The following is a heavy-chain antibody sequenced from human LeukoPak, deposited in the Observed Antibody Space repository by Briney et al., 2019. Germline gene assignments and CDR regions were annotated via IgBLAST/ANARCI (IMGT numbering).Heavy chain of an antibody. CDR1: GGPFSGYY. D-gene: IGHD2-2*01. J-gene: IGHJ5*02. Sequence: SETLSLTCAVYGGPFSGYYWSWIRQPPGKGLEWIGEINHSGSTNYNPSLKSRVTISVDTSKNQFSLKLSSVTAADTAVYYCARGDCSSTSCYFFSYWFDPWGQGTLVTVSS. CDR3: ARGDCSSTSCYFFSYWFDP. CDR2: INHSGST. V-gene: IGHV4-34*01.